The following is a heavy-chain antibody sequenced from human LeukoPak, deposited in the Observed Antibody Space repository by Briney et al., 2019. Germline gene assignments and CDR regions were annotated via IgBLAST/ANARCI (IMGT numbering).Heavy chain of an antibody. Sequence: KSSETLSLTCAVYGGSFSGYYGSGIRQPPGKGLEWIGEINHSGSTKYNPSLKGRVTISVDTSKNQFSLRLSSVTAADTAVYYCARGWAVVPAAIHKAYNWFDPWGQGILVTVSS. J-gene: IGHJ5*02. V-gene: IGHV4-34*01. D-gene: IGHD2-2*01. CDR3: ARGWAVVPAAIHKAYNWFDP. CDR2: INHSGST. CDR1: GGSFSGYY.